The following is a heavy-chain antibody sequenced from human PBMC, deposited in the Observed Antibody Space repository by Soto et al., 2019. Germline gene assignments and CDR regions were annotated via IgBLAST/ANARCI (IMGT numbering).Heavy chain of an antibody. Sequence: PSETLSLTCTVSCGSVSSGSYYWSWIRQPPGKGLEWIGYIYYSGSTNYNPSLKSRVTISVDTSKNQFSLKLSSVTAADTAVYYCARKTGAKYYYYYYGMDVWGQGTTVTVSS. D-gene: IGHD3-10*01. V-gene: IGHV4-61*01. CDR2: IYYSGST. CDR3: ARKTGAKYYYYYYGMDV. J-gene: IGHJ6*02. CDR1: CGSVSSGSYY.